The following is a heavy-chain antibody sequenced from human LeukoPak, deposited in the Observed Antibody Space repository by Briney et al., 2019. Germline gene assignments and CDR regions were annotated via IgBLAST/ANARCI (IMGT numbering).Heavy chain of an antibody. V-gene: IGHV3-23*01. D-gene: IGHD5-18*01. J-gene: IGHJ4*02. CDR3: AKDDQNTAMVFDY. Sequence: GGSLRLSCAASGFTFTSYAMTWVRQAPGKGLEWVSGISGRGRDTYYADSVKGRFTISRGNSKNTLFLQMNSLRAEDMAVYYCAKDDQNTAMVFDYWGQGTLVTVSS. CDR2: ISGRGRDT. CDR1: GFTFTSYA.